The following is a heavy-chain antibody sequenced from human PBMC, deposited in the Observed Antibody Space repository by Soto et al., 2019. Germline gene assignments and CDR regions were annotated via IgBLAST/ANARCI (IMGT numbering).Heavy chain of an antibody. D-gene: IGHD6-13*01. CDR2: ISAYNGNT. CDR3: ARGHSSSWSPGRNYYYGMDV. J-gene: IGHJ6*02. Sequence: VKVSCKASGYTFTSYGISWVRQAPGQGLEWMGWISAYNGNTNYAQKLQGRVIMTTDTSTSTAYMELRSLRSDDTAVYYCARGHSSSWSPGRNYYYGMDVWGQGTTVTVSS. V-gene: IGHV1-18*01. CDR1: GYTFTSYG.